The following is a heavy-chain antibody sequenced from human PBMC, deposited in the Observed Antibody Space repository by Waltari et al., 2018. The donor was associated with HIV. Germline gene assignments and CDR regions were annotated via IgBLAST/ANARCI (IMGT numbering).Heavy chain of an antibody. CDR1: GFTFSSYW. J-gene: IGHJ4*02. CDR2: IKQDGSEK. CDR3: AKGWTPRYFDY. V-gene: IGHV3-7*01. D-gene: IGHD1-1*01. Sequence: EVQLVESGGGLVQPGGDLRLSCAASGFTFSSYWMTWVRQAPGKGLEWVANIKQDGSEKYYADSVKGRFTISRDNAKNSLYLQMNSLRAEDTAVYYCAKGWTPRYFDYWGQGTLVTVSS.